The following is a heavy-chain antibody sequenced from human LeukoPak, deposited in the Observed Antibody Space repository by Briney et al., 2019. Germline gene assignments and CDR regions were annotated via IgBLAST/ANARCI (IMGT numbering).Heavy chain of an antibody. CDR2: INADNGNT. D-gene: IGHD7-27*01. J-gene: IGHJ4*02. CDR3: AKLAAPQTGPFDY. Sequence: ASVKVSCKASGYTFTNYAMHWVRQAPGQRLEWMGWINADNGNTKYSQRFQGRVTITRNTSASTAYVELSSLRTEDTAIYYCAKLAAPQTGPFDYWGQGTLVTVSS. CDR1: GYTFTNYA. V-gene: IGHV1-3*01.